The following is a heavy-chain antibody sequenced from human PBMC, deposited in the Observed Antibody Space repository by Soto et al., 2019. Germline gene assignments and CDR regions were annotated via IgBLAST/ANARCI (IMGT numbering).Heavy chain of an antibody. D-gene: IGHD6-19*01. CDR3: ASLIYSSGIC. V-gene: IGHV4-31*03. CDR1: GGSISRGGYY. J-gene: IGHJ4*02. Sequence: QVQLQESGPGLVKPSQTLPLTRSLSGGSISRGGYYWSGTRQHRGKALEWIGYIYYSGSTYYNPSLKSRVTISVDTSKNQFSLKLSSVTAADTAVYYCASLIYSSGICWGQGTLVTVSS. CDR2: IYYSGST.